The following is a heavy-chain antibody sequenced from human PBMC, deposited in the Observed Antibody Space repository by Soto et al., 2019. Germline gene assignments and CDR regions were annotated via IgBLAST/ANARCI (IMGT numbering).Heavy chain of an antibody. CDR3: ARDGRITMIVVVSGTLDY. CDR1: GFTFSSYS. J-gene: IGHJ4*02. D-gene: IGHD3-22*01. Sequence: GGSLRLSCAASGFTFSSYSMNWVRQAPGKGLEWVSSISSSSSYIYYADSVKGRFTISRDNAKNSLYLQMNSLRAEDTAVYYCARDGRITMIVVVSGTLDYWGQGTLVTVSS. V-gene: IGHV3-21*01. CDR2: ISSSSSYI.